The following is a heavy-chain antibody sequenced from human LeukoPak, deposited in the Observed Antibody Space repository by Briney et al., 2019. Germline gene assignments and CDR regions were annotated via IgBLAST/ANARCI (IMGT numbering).Heavy chain of an antibody. CDR2: IIPIFGTA. Sequence: AVKVSCKASGYTFTGYYMHWVRQAPGQGLEWMGGIIPIFGTANYAQKFQGRVTITADESTSTAYMELSSLRSEDTAVYYCARARWELPNYYYYYMDVWGKGTTVTISS. V-gene: IGHV1-69*13. J-gene: IGHJ6*03. CDR3: ARARWELPNYYYYYMDV. CDR1: GYTFTGYY. D-gene: IGHD1-26*01.